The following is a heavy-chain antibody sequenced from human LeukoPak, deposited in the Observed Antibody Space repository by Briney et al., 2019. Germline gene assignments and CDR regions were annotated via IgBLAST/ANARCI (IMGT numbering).Heavy chain of an antibody. CDR1: GFTFSSYS. CDR3: ARGDIVVVVAATDI. V-gene: IGHV3-48*04. Sequence: GGSLRLSCAASGFTFSSYSMNWVRQAPGKGLEWVSYISSSSSTIYYADSVKGRFTISRDNAKNSLYLQMNSLRAEDTAVYYCARGDIVVVVAATDIWGQGTMVTVSS. CDR2: ISSSSSTI. D-gene: IGHD2-15*01. J-gene: IGHJ3*02.